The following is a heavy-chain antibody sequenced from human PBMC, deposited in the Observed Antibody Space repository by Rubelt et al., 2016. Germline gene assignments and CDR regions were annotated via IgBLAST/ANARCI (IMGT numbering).Heavy chain of an antibody. CDR3: TADTAMDNDFDY. D-gene: IGHD5-18*01. CDR2: IKSKTDGGTT. J-gene: IGHJ4*02. V-gene: IGHV3-15*07. Sequence: EVQLVESGGGLVKPGGSLRLSCAASGFTFSNAWMNWVRQAPGKGLEWVGRIKSKTDGGTTDYAAPVKGGVTISRDDSKNTLYLQMNSLKTEDTAVYYCTADTAMDNDFDYWGQGTLVTVSS. CDR1: GFTFSNAW.